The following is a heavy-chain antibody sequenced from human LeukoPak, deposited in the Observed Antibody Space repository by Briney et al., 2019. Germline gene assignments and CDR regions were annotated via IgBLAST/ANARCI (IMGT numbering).Heavy chain of an antibody. D-gene: IGHD4-17*01. J-gene: IGHJ4*02. V-gene: IGHV3-30*18. CDR3: AKDADDYGDLYYFDY. Sequence: SGGSLRLSCVASGITFSNYAVSWVRQAPGKGLEWVAVISYDGSNKYYADSVKGRFTISRDNSKNTLYLQMNSLRAEDTAVYYCAKDADDYGDLYYFDYWGQGTLVTVSS. CDR1: GITFSNYA. CDR2: ISYDGSNK.